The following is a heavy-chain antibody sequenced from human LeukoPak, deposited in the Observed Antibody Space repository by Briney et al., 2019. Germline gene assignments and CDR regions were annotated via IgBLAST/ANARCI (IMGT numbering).Heavy chain of an antibody. V-gene: IGHV1-18*01. D-gene: IGHD4-17*01. Sequence: ASVTVSCTASGYTFTIYGISWVRQAPGQGLEWMGWISAYNGNTNYAQKLQGRVTMTTDTSTSTAYMELRSLRSDDTAVYYCARASTDYGDYFNWFDPWGQGTLVTVSS. CDR2: ISAYNGNT. CDR1: GYTFTIYG. J-gene: IGHJ5*02. CDR3: ARASTDYGDYFNWFDP.